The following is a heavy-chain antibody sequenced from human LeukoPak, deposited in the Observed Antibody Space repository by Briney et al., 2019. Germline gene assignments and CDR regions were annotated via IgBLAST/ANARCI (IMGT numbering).Heavy chain of an antibody. J-gene: IGHJ4*02. CDR3: ARVKRDRGYYFDY. Sequence: GGSLRLSCAASGFTVSSNYMSWVRQAPGKGLEWVSVIYSGGSTYYADSVKGRFTISRDNSKNTLYLQMNSLRAEDTAVYYCARVKRDRGYYFDYWGQGTPVTVSS. CDR1: GFTVSSNY. D-gene: IGHD5-24*01. CDR2: IYSGGST. V-gene: IGHV3-66*02.